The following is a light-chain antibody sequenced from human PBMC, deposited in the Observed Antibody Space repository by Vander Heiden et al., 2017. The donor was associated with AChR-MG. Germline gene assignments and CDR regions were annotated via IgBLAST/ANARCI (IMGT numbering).Light chain of an antibody. Sequence: QSALTQPASVSGSPGQSITISCTGTSSDVGGYNNVSWYQQHTGKAPKLMIYDVSNRPSGVSNRFSGSKSGNTASLTISGLQAEDEADYYCSSYTSSSTPGVVFGGGTKLTVL. CDR3: SSYTSSSTPGVV. CDR1: SSDVGGYNN. J-gene: IGLJ2*01. CDR2: DVS. V-gene: IGLV2-14*03.